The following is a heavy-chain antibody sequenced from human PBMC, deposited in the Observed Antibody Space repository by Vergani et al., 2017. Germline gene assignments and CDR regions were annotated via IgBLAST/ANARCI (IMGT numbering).Heavy chain of an antibody. CDR2: ISGQNFRT. V-gene: IGHV3-23*04. D-gene: IGHD4/OR15-4a*01. CDR1: GFTFTAHG. Sequence: EVQLVESGGGSAQPGESLRLSCVASGFTFTAHGLNWVRQAPGKGLEWVSGISGQNFRTHYAYSVKGRFTISRDDSKNTVYLQINSLRAEDTAFYCCADLYGDDGFSPFWGQGTLVTVSS. J-gene: IGHJ4*02. CDR3: ADLYGDDGFSPF.